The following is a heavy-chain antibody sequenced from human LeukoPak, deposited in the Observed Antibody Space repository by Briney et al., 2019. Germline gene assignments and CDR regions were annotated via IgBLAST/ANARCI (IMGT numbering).Heavy chain of an antibody. CDR2: ISGSGTGT. D-gene: IGHD3-16*01. CDR3: AKGGGRDWPFDY. Sequence: PGGSLRLSCAASGITFSSYAMSWVRQAPGKGLEWVSTISGSGTGTYYADSVKGRFTISRDNSKNTLHLQMNSLRAEDTAIYYCAKGGGRDWPFDYWGQGTLVTVSS. J-gene: IGHJ4*02. CDR1: GITFSSYA. V-gene: IGHV3-23*01.